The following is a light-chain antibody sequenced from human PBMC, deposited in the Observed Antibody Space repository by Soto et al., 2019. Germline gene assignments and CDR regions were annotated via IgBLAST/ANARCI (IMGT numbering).Light chain of an antibody. V-gene: IGKV1-33*01. J-gene: IGKJ3*01. CDR1: QDITSY. Sequence: DIQMTQSPSSLSASVGDRVTITCQASQDITSYLNWYHHKPGKARKLLIYDASILEAGVPPRFSGGGSGPDVTLTISSLQPEDVATYYCQHCDYLPIFGPGTTVDFK. CDR3: QHCDYLPI. CDR2: DAS.